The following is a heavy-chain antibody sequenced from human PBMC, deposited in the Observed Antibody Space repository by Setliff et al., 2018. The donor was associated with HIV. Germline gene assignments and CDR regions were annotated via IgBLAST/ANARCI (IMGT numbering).Heavy chain of an antibody. V-gene: IGHV1-46*02. CDR2: LNPSDGST. J-gene: IGHJ4*02. CDR1: GYNLHNYG. Sequence: ASVKVSCKASGYNLHNYGITWVRQAPGQGLEWMGILNPSDGSTHYAREFQGRVAMTRDTSTSTLYIELSSLRSEDTAVYYCARGSGSYWGYWGQGTLVTVSS. CDR3: ARGSGSYWGY. D-gene: IGHD1-26*01.